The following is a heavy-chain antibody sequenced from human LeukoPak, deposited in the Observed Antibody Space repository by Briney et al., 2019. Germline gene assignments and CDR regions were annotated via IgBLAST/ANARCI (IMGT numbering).Heavy chain of an antibody. CDR2: INWNGGST. V-gene: IGHV3-20*04. D-gene: IGHD3-22*01. J-gene: IGHJ4*02. CDR3: ARVGRYYDSSGYYYHPKLDY. CDR1: GFTFDDYG. Sequence: PGGSLRLSCAASGFTFDDYGMSWVRQAPGKGLEWVSGINWNGGSTGYADSVKGRFTISRDNAKNSLYLQMNSLRAEDTALYYCARVGRYYDSSGYYYHPKLDYWGQGTLVTVSS.